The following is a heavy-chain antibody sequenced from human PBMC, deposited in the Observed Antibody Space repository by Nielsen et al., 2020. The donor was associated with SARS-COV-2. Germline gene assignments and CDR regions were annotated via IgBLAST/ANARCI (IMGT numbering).Heavy chain of an antibody. V-gene: IGHV3-21*01. Sequence: GESLKISCSASGFTFSSYSMNWVRQAPGKGLEWVSSISSSSSYIYYADSVKGRFTISRDNAKNSLYLQMNSLRAEDTAVYYCARAQTDYWGQGTLVTVSS. J-gene: IGHJ4*02. CDR2: ISSSSSYI. CDR3: ARAQTDY. CDR1: GFTFSSYS.